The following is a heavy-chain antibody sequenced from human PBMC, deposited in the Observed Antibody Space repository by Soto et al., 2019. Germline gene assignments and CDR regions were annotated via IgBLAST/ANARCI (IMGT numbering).Heavy chain of an antibody. D-gene: IGHD6-6*01. CDR3: AREGSSSSGGYYYYYGMDV. Sequence: QVQLVQSGAEVQKPGSSVKVSCKASGGTFSSYAISWVRQAPGQGLEWMGGIIPIFGTANYAQKFQGRVTITADESTSTAYMELSSLRSEDTAVYYCAREGSSSSGGYYYYYGMDVWGQGTTVTVSS. CDR1: GGTFSSYA. V-gene: IGHV1-69*01. J-gene: IGHJ6*02. CDR2: IIPIFGTA.